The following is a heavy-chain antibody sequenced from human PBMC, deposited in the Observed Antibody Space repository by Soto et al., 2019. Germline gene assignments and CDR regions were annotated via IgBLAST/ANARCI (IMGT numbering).Heavy chain of an antibody. CDR2: IYYSGST. D-gene: IGHD6-13*01. CDR3: ARETLAAAAERYFDY. J-gene: IGHJ4*02. Sequence: SETLSLTCTVSGGSIISGGYYFICIRQHPGKGLEWIGYIYYSGSTYYNPSLKSRVTISVDTSKNQFSLKLSSVTAADTAVYYCARETLAAAAERYFDYWGQGTLVTVSS. CDR1: GGSIISGGYY. V-gene: IGHV4-31*03.